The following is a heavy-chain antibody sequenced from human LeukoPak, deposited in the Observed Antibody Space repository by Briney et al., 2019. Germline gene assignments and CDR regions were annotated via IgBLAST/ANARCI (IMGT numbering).Heavy chain of an antibody. Sequence: GGSLRLSCAASGFTFSTYVISWVRQAPGKGLEWVSHISSGTIDYADSVKGRFTISRDIGKNSLYLQMNSLRAENTAVYYCARDFGYSFDYWGQGALVTVSS. D-gene: IGHD1-26*01. CDR2: ISSGTI. CDR1: GFTFSTYV. J-gene: IGHJ4*02. CDR3: ARDFGYSFDY. V-gene: IGHV3-48*01.